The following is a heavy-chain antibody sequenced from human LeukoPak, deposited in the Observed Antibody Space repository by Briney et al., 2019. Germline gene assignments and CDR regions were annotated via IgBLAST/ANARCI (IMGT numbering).Heavy chain of an antibody. CDR1: GGSFSGYY. V-gene: IGHV4-34*01. Sequence: SETLSLTCTVYGGSFSGYYWSWIRQPPGRGLEWIGEINHSGSINYNPSLKSRVTISIDTSKNQFSLKLSSVTAADTAVYYCAREMYDSGGYRVSYFDYWGQGTLVTVSS. D-gene: IGHD3-22*01. CDR2: INHSGSI. CDR3: AREMYDSGGYRVSYFDY. J-gene: IGHJ4*02.